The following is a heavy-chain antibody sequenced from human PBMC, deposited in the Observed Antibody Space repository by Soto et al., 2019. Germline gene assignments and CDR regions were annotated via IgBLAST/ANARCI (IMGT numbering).Heavy chain of an antibody. D-gene: IGHD2-15*01. Sequence: QVQLVQSGAEVKKPGSSVKVSCKASGGTFSSYTISWVRQAPGQGLEWMGRIIPILGIANYAQKFQGRVTITADKSTSTADMELSSLRSEDTAVYYCASARGRTHGMDVWGQGTTVTVSS. CDR2: IIPILGIA. CDR1: GGTFSSYT. CDR3: ASARGRTHGMDV. V-gene: IGHV1-69*02. J-gene: IGHJ6*02.